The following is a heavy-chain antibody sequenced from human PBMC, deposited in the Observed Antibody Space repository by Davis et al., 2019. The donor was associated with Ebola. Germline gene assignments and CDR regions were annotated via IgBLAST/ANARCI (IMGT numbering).Heavy chain of an antibody. D-gene: IGHD3-16*01. CDR2: INHIGRS. Sequence: LRLSCTVSGGSISNGDYSWSWIRQSPGKGLEWMGEINHIGRSNYNPSLKSRVTMSVDTSKGQFSLKLNSVTAADTAVYYCARAQYVRLLDYWGQGTLVTVSS. CDR3: ARAQYVRLLDY. J-gene: IGHJ4*02. V-gene: IGHV4-30-2*06. CDR1: GGSISNGDYS.